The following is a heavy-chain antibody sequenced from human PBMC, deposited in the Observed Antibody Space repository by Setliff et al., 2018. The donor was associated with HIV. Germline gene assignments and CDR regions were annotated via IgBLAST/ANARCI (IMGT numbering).Heavy chain of an antibody. Sequence: PSETLSLTCAVYGGSFSGFYWNWIRQPPGKGLGWIGEINHSGSTNYNPSLKSRVTISEDTSKNQFSLKMRSVTAADTAVYYCATSPAGEILGSRPFYFDYWGQGTLVTVSS. V-gene: IGHV4-34*09. J-gene: IGHJ4*02. CDR1: GGSFSGFY. CDR2: INHSGST. CDR3: ATSPAGEILGSRPFYFDY. D-gene: IGHD3-10*01.